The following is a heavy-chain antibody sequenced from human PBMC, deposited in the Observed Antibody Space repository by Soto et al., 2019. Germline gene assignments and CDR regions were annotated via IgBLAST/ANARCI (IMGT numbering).Heavy chain of an antibody. J-gene: IGHJ4*02. CDR2: IYYSGST. CDR1: GGSISSGDYY. V-gene: IGHV4-30-4*01. CDR3: ARVPTMVRGVDY. D-gene: IGHD3-10*01. Sequence: SETLSLTCTVSGGSISSGDYYWCWIRQPQGKGLEWIGYIYYSGSTYYNPSLKSRVTISVDTSKNQFSLKLRSVTAADTAVYYCARVPTMVRGVDYWGQGTLVIVSS.